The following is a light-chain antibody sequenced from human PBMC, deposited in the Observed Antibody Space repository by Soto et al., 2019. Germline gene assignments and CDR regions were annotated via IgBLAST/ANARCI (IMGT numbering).Light chain of an antibody. CDR3: QQYNSYSPYT. V-gene: IGKV1-5*01. Sequence: DIQMTQSPSTLSASVGDSVTITCRASQSISSWLAWYQQKPGKAPKLLIYDASSLESGVPSRFSGRGSGTEFTLTISSLQPDDFATYYCQQYNSYSPYTFGQGTKLEIK. CDR2: DAS. J-gene: IGKJ2*01. CDR1: QSISSW.